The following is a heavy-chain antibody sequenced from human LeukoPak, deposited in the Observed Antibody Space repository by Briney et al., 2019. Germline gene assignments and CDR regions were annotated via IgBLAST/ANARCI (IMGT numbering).Heavy chain of an antibody. D-gene: IGHD3-22*01. CDR3: ASRMIVVVITGDGWFDP. Sequence: SETLSLTCAVYGGSFSGYYWSWIRQPPGKGLEWIGEINHSGSTNYNPSLKSRVTISVDTSKNQFSLKLSSVTAADTAVYYCASRMIVVVITGDGWFDPWGQGNLVTVSS. V-gene: IGHV4-34*01. J-gene: IGHJ5*02. CDR1: GGSFSGYY. CDR2: INHSGST.